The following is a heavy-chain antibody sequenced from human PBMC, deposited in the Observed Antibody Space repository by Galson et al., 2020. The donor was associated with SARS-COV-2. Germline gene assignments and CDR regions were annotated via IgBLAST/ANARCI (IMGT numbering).Heavy chain of an antibody. CDR3: TRVGEYSSSSGWFDP. V-gene: IGHV3-49*03. J-gene: IGHJ5*02. Sequence: GGSLSLSCTASGFTFGDYAMSWFRQAPGKGLEWVGFIRSKAYGGTTEYAASVKGRFTISRDDSKSIAYLQMNSLKTEDTAVYYCTRVGEYSSSSGWFDPWGQGTLVTVSS. CDR2: IRSKAYGGTT. D-gene: IGHD6-6*01. CDR1: GFTFGDYA.